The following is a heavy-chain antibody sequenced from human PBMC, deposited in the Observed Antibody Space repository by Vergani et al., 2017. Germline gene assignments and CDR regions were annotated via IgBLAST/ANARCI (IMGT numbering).Heavy chain of an antibody. CDR2: THPADSDT. D-gene: IGHD3-22*01. Sequence: EVQLLQSGAEVKKPGESLKISCQISGYSFTNYWIGWVRQMPGKGLEWVGITHPADSDTRHSPSFQAQVTISVDKSINTAYLQRSSLRASDSAMYYCARLYGRDSSGSKYFDYWGQGTLVTVSS. CDR1: GYSFTNYW. J-gene: IGHJ4*02. CDR3: ARLYGRDSSGSKYFDY. V-gene: IGHV5-51*01.